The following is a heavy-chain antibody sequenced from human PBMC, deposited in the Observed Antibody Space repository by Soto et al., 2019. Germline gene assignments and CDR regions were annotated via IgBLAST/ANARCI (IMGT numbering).Heavy chain of an antibody. Sequence: GGSRRLSCAASGFTFSRYIMNGVRQAPGKGLEWVSSISSSSSYIYYADSVKGRFTISRDNAKNSLYLQMNSLRAEDTAVYYCARDFGGSYSGVFDIWGQGTMVTVSS. CDR3: ARDFGGSYSGVFDI. V-gene: IGHV3-21*01. CDR2: ISSSSSYI. D-gene: IGHD1-26*01. CDR1: GFTFSRYI. J-gene: IGHJ3*02.